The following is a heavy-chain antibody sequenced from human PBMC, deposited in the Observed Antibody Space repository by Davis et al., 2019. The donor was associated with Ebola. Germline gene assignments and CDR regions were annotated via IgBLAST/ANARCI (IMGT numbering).Heavy chain of an antibody. Sequence: PGGSLRLSCAASGFTFSSYWMHWVRQTPGKWLVWVSRINTDGSFTDYADSVKGRFSISRDSTSNTLYLQMNGLRAEDTAVYYCARSSYQPDYWGQGTLVTVSS. D-gene: IGHD2-2*01. V-gene: IGHV3-74*01. CDR2: INTDGSFT. CDR1: GFTFSSYW. CDR3: ARSSYQPDY. J-gene: IGHJ4*02.